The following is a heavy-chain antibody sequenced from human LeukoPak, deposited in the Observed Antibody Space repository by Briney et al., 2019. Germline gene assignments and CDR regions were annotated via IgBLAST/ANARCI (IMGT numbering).Heavy chain of an antibody. V-gene: IGHV1-69*13. CDR1: GSTFISYA. D-gene: IGHD5-24*01. CDR2: IIPILNTA. Sequence: SVKVSCKASGSTFISYAISWVRQAPGQGLEWMGGIIPILNTANYAQNFQGRVTITADESTSTAYMELSSLRSEDTAVYYCARDLGSRDGYNPPNLFDNWGQGTLVTVSS. J-gene: IGHJ4*02. CDR3: ARDLGSRDGYNPPNLFDN.